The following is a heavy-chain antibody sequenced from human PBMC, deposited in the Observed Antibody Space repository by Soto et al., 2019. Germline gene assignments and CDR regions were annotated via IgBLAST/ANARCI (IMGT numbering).Heavy chain of an antibody. J-gene: IGHJ4*02. CDR2: IYSSGGT. D-gene: IGHD2-15*01. V-gene: IGHV4-59*01. Sequence: SETLSLTCSVSVGSMNTYYWSWIRQPPGKGLEWIGYIYSSGGTNYKLSLKSRVVFSVDTSKNQFSLKLSSVTAADTAVYYCARGSGNPFDYWGQGTLVTVSS. CDR1: VGSMNTYY. CDR3: ARGSGNPFDY.